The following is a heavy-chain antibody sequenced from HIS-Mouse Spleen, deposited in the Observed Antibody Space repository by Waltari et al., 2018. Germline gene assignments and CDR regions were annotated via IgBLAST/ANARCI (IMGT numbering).Heavy chain of an antibody. J-gene: IGHJ2*01. Sequence: QLQLQESGPGLVKPSETLSLTCTVSGGSISSSSYYWGWIRQPPGKGLEWIGSINYSGSTYSHPSLKRRVTISVDTSKNQFSLKLSSVTAADTAVYYCAREIPYSSSWYDWYFDLWGRGTLVTVSS. D-gene: IGHD6-13*01. CDR2: INYSGST. CDR3: AREIPYSSSWYDWYFDL. CDR1: GGSISSSSYY. V-gene: IGHV4-39*07.